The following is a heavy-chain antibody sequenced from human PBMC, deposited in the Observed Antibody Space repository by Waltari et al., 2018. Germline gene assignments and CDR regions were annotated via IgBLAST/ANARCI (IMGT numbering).Heavy chain of an antibody. CDR1: GLTVSSYE. D-gene: IGHD3-3*01. J-gene: IGHJ4*02. CDR2: ISSSGSTI. Sequence: EVQLVESGGGLVQPGGSLRLSCAASGLTVSSYEMHLVLQPSGKGLVWVSYISSSGSTIYYADSVKGRFTISRDNAKNSLYLQMNSLRAEDTDVYYCARGLSDFWSGYYPFDYWGQGTLVTVSS. CDR3: ARGLSDFWSGYYPFDY. V-gene: IGHV3-48*03.